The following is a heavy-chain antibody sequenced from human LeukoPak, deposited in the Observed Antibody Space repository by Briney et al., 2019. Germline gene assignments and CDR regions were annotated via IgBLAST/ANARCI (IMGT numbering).Heavy chain of an antibody. D-gene: IGHD2-2*01. Sequence: SETLSLTCTVSGGSLSSYYWSWIRQPPGKGLEWIGYIYYSGSTNYNPSLTSRVTISVDTSKNQFSLKLSSVTAADTAVYYCARDSRISDYYSYYYMDVWGKGTTVTVSS. CDR2: IYYSGST. CDR1: GGSLSSYY. J-gene: IGHJ6*03. CDR3: ARDSRISDYYSYYYMDV. V-gene: IGHV4-59*01.